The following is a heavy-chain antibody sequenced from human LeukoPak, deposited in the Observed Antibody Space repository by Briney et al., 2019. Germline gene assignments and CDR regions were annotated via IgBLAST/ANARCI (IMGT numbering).Heavy chain of an antibody. Sequence: SETLSLTCAVYGGSFSGYYWSWIRQSPEKGLEWIGYIFYSGSTHYNPSLQSRATISIDTSKNQFSLKLSSVTAADTAVYYCATYYSDSSAYVHYLDSWGRGTLVTVSS. D-gene: IGHD3-22*01. CDR2: IFYSGST. V-gene: IGHV4-59*03. J-gene: IGHJ4*02. CDR1: GGSFSGYY. CDR3: ATYYSDSSAYVHYLDS.